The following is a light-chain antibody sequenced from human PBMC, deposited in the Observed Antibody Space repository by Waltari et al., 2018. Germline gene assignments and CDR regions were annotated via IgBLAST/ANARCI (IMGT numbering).Light chain of an antibody. V-gene: IGKV1-5*03. Sequence: DIQMTQSPSTLSASVGDRVTITCRASQSIGSWLAGYQQKPGKAPKPLIYEATSLESGVPSRFSASGSGTEFTLTISSLQPDDFATYYCQRYNSYPITFGPGTKVDI. CDR1: QSIGSW. CDR3: QRYNSYPIT. J-gene: IGKJ3*01. CDR2: EAT.